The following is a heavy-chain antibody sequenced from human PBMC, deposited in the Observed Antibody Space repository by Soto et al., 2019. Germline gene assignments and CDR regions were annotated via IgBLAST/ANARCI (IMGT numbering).Heavy chain of an antibody. D-gene: IGHD3-10*01. CDR1: GFSFSHYW. V-gene: IGHV3-74*01. J-gene: IGHJ4*02. CDR2: ISPDGRTT. CDR3: ADSWLPTSY. Sequence: PGGTLRLSCAASGFSFSHYWMHWVRQAPGKGLVWVSRISPDGRTTTYADYVKGRFTISRDNAKSTLYLQMNSLTVEDGAVYYCADSWLPTSYWGPGTLVTVSS.